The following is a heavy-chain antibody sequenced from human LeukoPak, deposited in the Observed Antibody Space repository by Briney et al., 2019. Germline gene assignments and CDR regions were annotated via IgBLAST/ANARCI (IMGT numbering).Heavy chain of an antibody. CDR2: IRSDGSNK. CDR1: GFTFSSYG. CDR3: AKVGGWYYYYYMDV. D-gene: IGHD3-16*01. V-gene: IGHV3-30*02. Sequence: PGGSLRLSCAASGFTFSSYGMHWVRQAPGKGLEWVAFIRSDGSNKYYADSVKGRFTISRDTSKNTLYLQMNSLRAEDTAVYYCAKVGGWYYYYYMDVWGKGTTVSVSS. J-gene: IGHJ6*03.